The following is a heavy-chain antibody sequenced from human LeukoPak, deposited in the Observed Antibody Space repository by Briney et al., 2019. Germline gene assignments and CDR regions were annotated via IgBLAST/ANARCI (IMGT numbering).Heavy chain of an antibody. CDR1: RFTFSSYG. J-gene: IGHJ4*02. CDR3: ANIGDGYNFDY. CDR2: ISYDGSNK. V-gene: IGHV3-30*18. D-gene: IGHD5-24*01. Sequence: PGRSLRLSCAASRFTFSSYGMHWVRQAPGKGLEWVAVISYDGSNKYYADSVKGRFTISRDNSKDTLYLQVNSLRAEDTAVYYCANIGDGYNFDYWGQGTLVTVSS.